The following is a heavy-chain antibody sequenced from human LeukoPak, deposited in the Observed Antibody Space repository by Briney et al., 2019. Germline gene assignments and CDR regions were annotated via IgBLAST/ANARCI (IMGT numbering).Heavy chain of an antibody. CDR3: ARGSDYYGLDY. D-gene: IGHD3-22*01. Sequence: SETLSLTCTVSGYSISSGYYWGWIRQPPGKGLEWIGSVYYRGNTYYSTSLQSRVTISVDTSKTQFSLKVSSVTAADTAVYYCARGSDYYGLDYWGQGTLVTVSS. CDR2: VYYRGNT. J-gene: IGHJ4*02. V-gene: IGHV4-38-2*02. CDR1: GYSISSGYY.